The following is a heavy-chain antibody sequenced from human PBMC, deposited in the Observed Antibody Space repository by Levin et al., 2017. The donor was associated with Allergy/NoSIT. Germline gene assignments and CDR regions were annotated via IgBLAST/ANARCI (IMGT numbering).Heavy chain of an antibody. CDR1: GFTFSNYW. D-gene: IGHD3-10*01. CDR2: IKQDGSEK. CDR3: SRDQGFGEPRQPFDY. V-gene: IGHV3-7*01. J-gene: IGHJ4*02. Sequence: SCAASGFTFSNYWMSWVRQAPGKGLEWVANIKQDGSEKYYVDSVRGRFTISRDSAKNSLYLQMNSLRVEDTAVYYCSRDQGFGEPRQPFDYWGQGTLVTVSS.